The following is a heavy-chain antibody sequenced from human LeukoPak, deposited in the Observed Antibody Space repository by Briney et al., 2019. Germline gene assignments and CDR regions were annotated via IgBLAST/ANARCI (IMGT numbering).Heavy chain of an antibody. V-gene: IGHV4-4*02. CDR3: ARVSGVVGAPIDY. CDR2: IYHSGAT. J-gene: IGHJ4*02. D-gene: IGHD1-26*01. Sequence: KASKTLSLTCAVSGDSISSSNWWSWVRQPPGKGLEWIGEIYHSGATNYNPSLKSRVTMSVDKSKNQFSLKLSSVTAADTAVYYCARVSGVVGAPIDYWGQGTLVTVSS. CDR1: GDSISSSNW.